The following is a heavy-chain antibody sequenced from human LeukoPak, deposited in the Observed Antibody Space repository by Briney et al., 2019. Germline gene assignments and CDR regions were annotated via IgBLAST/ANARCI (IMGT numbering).Heavy chain of an antibody. CDR2: IKEDGSEK. D-gene: IGHD5-12*01. Sequence: GGSLRLSCAASGFTFSSYWMNWVRQAPGKGLEWVANIKEDGSEKYYVDSAKGRFTISRDNAKNSVYLQMNSLRAEDTAVYYCATVRGFDSRDLDYWGQGTLVTVSS. CDR1: GFTFSSYW. J-gene: IGHJ4*02. V-gene: IGHV3-7*01. CDR3: ATVRGFDSRDLDY.